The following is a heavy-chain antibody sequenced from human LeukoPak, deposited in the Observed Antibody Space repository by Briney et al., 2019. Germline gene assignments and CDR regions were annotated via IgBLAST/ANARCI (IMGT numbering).Heavy chain of an antibody. V-gene: IGHV3-74*01. Sequence: GGSLRLSCAASGFTFRTYWIHWVCQAPGKGLVWVSRLNTDGSSTNYADSVKGRFTISRDNAKNTLYLQMNSLRAEDTAVYYCARDKGYSVDYWGQGPLVTVSS. CDR1: GFTFRTYW. CDR2: LNTDGSST. J-gene: IGHJ4*02. CDR3: ARDKGYSVDY. D-gene: IGHD5-18*01.